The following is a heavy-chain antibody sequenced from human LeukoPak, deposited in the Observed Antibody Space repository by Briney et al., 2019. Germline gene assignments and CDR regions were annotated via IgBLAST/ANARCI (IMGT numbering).Heavy chain of an antibody. CDR1: GGSISSSNW. CDR2: IYHSGST. V-gene: IGHV4-4*02. Sequence: PSETLSLTCAVSGGSISSSNWWSWARQPPGKGLEWIGEIYHSGSTNYNPSLKSRVTISVDKSKNQFSLKLSSVTAADTAVYYCARGAVAGLEEYYYYYGMDVWGQGTTVTVSS. CDR3: ARGAVAGLEEYYYYYGMDV. J-gene: IGHJ6*02. D-gene: IGHD6-19*01.